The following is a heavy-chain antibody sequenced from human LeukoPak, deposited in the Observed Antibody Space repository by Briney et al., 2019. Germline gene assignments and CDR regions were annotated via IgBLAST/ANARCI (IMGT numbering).Heavy chain of an antibody. CDR2: IYYSGST. Sequence: SETLSLTCTVSGGSISSSSYYWGWIRQPPGKGLEWIGSIYYSGSTYYNPSLKSRVTISVDTSKNQFSLKLSSVTAADTAVYYCARSLARVRAFDIWGQGTMVTVSS. CDR3: ARSLARVRAFDI. CDR1: GGSISSSSYY. J-gene: IGHJ3*02. V-gene: IGHV4-39*07. D-gene: IGHD6-6*01.